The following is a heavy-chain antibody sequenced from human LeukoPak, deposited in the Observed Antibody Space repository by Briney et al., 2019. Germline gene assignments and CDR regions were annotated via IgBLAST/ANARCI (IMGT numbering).Heavy chain of an antibody. CDR2: INWNGGST. CDR3: ASAWYGSGIADY. J-gene: IGHJ4*02. V-gene: IGHV3-20*04. D-gene: IGHD3-10*01. Sequence: PGGSLRLSCAASGFTLDDYGMSWVRQAPGKGLEWVSGINWNGGSTGYADSVKGRFTISRDNAKNSLYLQMNSLRAEDTALYYCASAWYGSGIADYWGQGTLVTVSS. CDR1: GFTLDDYG.